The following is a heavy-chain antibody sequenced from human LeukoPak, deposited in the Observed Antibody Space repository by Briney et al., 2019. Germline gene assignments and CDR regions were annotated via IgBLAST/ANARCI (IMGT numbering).Heavy chain of an antibody. Sequence: GGSLRLSCAASGFTFSSYGIHWVRQAPGKGLEWVAFIRHDGSNKYYADSVKGRFTISRDNSKNTLYLQMNSLRAEDTAVYYCARAPGYGAAYYFDYWGQGTLVTVSS. J-gene: IGHJ4*02. CDR2: IRHDGSNK. D-gene: IGHD1-1*01. CDR1: GFTFSSYG. CDR3: ARAPGYGAAYYFDY. V-gene: IGHV3-30*02.